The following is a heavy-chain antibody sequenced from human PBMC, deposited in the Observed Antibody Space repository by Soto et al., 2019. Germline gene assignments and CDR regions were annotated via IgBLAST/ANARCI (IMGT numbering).Heavy chain of an antibody. V-gene: IGHV4-39*01. Sequence: SETLSLTCTVSGGSISSSSYYWGWIRQPPGKGLEWIGSIYYSGSTYYNPSLKSRVTISVDTSKNQFSLKLSSVTAADTAVYYCARWGFGVAVGWVRTPGYYGMDVWGQGTTVTVSS. CDR1: GGSISSSSYY. CDR3: ARWGFGVAVGWVRTPGYYGMDV. CDR2: IYYSGST. J-gene: IGHJ6*02. D-gene: IGHD3-10*01.